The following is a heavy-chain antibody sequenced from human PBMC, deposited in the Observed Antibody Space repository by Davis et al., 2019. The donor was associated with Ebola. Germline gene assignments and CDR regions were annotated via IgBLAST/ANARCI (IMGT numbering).Heavy chain of an antibody. CDR2: IKQDGSEK. Sequence: GGSLRLSCAASGFTFSSYWMSWVRQAPGKGLEWVANIKQDGSEKYYADSVKGRFTISRDNAKNSLYLQMNSLRAEDTALYYCAKDISVAGPNYFDYWGQGTLVTVSS. CDR3: AKDISVAGPNYFDY. CDR1: GFTFSSYW. D-gene: IGHD6-19*01. J-gene: IGHJ4*02. V-gene: IGHV3-7*03.